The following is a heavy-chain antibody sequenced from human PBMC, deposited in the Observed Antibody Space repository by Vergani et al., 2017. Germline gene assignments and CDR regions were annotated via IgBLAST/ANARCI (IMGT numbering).Heavy chain of an antibody. CDR1: GFTSSYYG. J-gene: IGHJ4*02. Sequence: QVHLVESGGGVVQPGRSLRLSCVVSGFTSSYYGMHWVRQAPGKGLEWVAVISYDGTQKYYADSVKGRFTISRDNSKSTLYLQMNSLRAEDTAVYYCARDLGLYWQLAAYYFDYWGQGTLVTVSS. CDR3: ARDLGLYWQLAAYYFDY. D-gene: IGHD6-6*01. V-gene: IGHV3-30*03. CDR2: ISYDGTQK.